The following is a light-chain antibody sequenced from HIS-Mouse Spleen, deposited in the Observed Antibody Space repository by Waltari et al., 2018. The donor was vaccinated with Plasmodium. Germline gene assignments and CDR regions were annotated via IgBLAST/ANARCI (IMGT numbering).Light chain of an antibody. CDR1: SSNIGAGYG. V-gene: IGLV1-40*01. CDR2: GNS. Sequence: QSVLTQPPSVSGAPGQWVTIPCTGCSSNIGAGYGVPWYQQLPGTAPNPLIHGNSNRPSGVPDRFSGSKSGTSASLAITGRQAEDEADYYCQSYDSSLSGVVFGGGTKLTVL. J-gene: IGLJ2*01. CDR3: QSYDSSLSGVV.